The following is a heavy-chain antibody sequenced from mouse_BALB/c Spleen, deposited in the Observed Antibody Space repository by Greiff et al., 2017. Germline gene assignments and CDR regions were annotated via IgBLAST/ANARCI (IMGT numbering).Heavy chain of an antibody. D-gene: IGHD2-1*01. J-gene: IGHJ4*01. CDR3: ARDRNGNYDAMDY. CDR1: GFSLTSYG. Sequence: VQLQESGPGLVAPSQSLSITCTVSGFSLTSYGVHWVRQPPGKGLEWLGVIWAGGSTNYNSALMSRLSISKDNSKSQVFLKMNSLQTDDTAMYYCARDRNGNYDAMDYWGQGTSVTVSS. V-gene: IGHV2-9*02. CDR2: IWAGGST.